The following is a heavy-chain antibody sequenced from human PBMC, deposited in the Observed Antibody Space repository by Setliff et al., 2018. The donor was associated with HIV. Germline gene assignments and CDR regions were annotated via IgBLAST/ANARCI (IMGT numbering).Heavy chain of an antibody. CDR3: ARWHPPYGFWEEDY. V-gene: IGHV4-39*01. J-gene: IGHJ4*02. Sequence: SETLSLTCTVSGGSIYGSDYYWGWIRQPPGKGLESIGSIYYSGSTYYKPSLKSRVTISVDTSKNQFSLKLKSVTAADTAVYYCARWHPPYGFWEEDYWGQGTLVTVSS. CDR1: GGSIYGSDYY. D-gene: IGHD3-10*01. CDR2: IYYSGST.